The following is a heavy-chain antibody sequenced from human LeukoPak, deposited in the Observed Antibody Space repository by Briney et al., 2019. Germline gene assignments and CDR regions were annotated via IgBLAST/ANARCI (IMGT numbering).Heavy chain of an antibody. CDR1: GYTFTSYY. CDR3: ARGRGSRYCSGGSCWANWFDP. CDR2: INPSGGST. J-gene: IGHJ5*02. Sequence: GASVKVSCKASGYTFTSYYMHWVRQAPGQGLEWMGIINPSGGSTSYAQKFQGRVTMTRDMSTSTVYMELSSLRFEDTAVYYCARGRGSRYCSGGSCWANWFDPWGQGTLVTVSS. V-gene: IGHV1-46*01. D-gene: IGHD2-15*01.